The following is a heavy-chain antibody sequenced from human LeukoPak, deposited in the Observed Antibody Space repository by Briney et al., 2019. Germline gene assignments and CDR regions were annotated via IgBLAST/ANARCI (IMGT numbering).Heavy chain of an antibody. Sequence: ASVKVSCKASGYSFTGYYMHWVRQAPGQGLEWMGRINPNSGGTNYAQKFQGRVTMTRDTSISTAYMELSRLRYDYTAVYYCARVLLRMATITIWFDPCRQRTLFSVSS. D-gene: IGHD5-12*01. J-gene: IGHJ5*02. CDR3: ARVLLRMATITIWFDP. CDR1: GYSFTGYY. V-gene: IGHV1-2*06. CDR2: INPNSGGT.